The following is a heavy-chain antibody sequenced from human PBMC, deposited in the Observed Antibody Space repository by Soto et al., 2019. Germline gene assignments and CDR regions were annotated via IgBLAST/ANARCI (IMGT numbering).Heavy chain of an antibody. J-gene: IGHJ4*02. CDR3: ARYIRGPTVFYFDF. D-gene: IGHD5-18*01. CDR1: GFTFSSYA. Sequence: SXRLSFAASGFTFSSYAMTWVRQAPGKGLEWVSVITYNGDNTYYADSVKGRFTISRDNSKDTVHLQMNSLRAEDTAVYYCARYIRGPTVFYFDFWGPGVLVTVSS. V-gene: IGHV3-23*01. CDR2: ITYNGDNT.